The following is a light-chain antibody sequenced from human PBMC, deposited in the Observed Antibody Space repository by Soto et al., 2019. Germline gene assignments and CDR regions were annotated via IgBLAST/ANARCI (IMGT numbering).Light chain of an antibody. CDR3: ASYTTSSTYV. CDR1: SSDVGGFNY. J-gene: IGLJ1*01. CDR2: DVS. V-gene: IGLV2-14*03. Sequence: QSVLTQAASVSVSPGQSIAISCTGTSSDVGGFNYVSWYQQHPGKAPKFMIYDVSSRPSGVSDRFSGSKSGNTASLTISGLQAEDEADYYCASYTTSSTYVFGTGTKVTVL.